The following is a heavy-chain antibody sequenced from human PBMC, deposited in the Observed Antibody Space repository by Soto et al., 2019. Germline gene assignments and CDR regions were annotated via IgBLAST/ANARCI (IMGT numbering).Heavy chain of an antibody. V-gene: IGHV3-23*01. D-gene: IGHD1-7*01. CDR1: GFTFSTYA. CDR3: ARDPPTGTTLDWADS. CDR2: ISGGGGST. J-gene: IGHJ4*02. Sequence: PGGSQRLSCAASGFTFSTYAMNWVRQAPGKGLEWVSAISGGGGSTYYADSVKGRFTISRDNSKNTLYLQMNSLKDEDTAVYYCARDPPTGTTLDWADSWGQGTLVIVSS.